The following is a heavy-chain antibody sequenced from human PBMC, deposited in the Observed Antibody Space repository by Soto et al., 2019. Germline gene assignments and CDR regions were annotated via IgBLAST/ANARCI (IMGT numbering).Heavy chain of an antibody. V-gene: IGHV3-21*01. J-gene: IGHJ3*02. D-gene: IGHD3-9*01. CDR1: GVRLTRST. CDR2: ITSASDYI. CDR3: ASVGTGSSTPLDI. Sequence: XVFLRLSFVASGVRLTRSTVDCVRKAPGKGLEWVSSITSASDYIFYADSVKGRFTISRDNAKNSLYLQMNSLRAEDTAVYYCASVGTGSSTPLDIWRHGTIVTVS.